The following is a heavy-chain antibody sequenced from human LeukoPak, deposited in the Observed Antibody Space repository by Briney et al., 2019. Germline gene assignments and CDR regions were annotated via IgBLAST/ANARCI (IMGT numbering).Heavy chain of an antibody. CDR3: ARVMGTVTTSIDY. V-gene: IGHV4-61*05. J-gene: IGHJ4*02. Sequence: SSETLSLTCTVSGGSISSSSYYWGWIRQPPGKGLEWIGYIYYSGSTNYNPSLNSRVTISRDMSKNHFSLELSSVTAADTAVYYCARVMGTVTTSIDYWGQGTLVTVSS. CDR2: IYYSGST. D-gene: IGHD4-17*01. CDR1: GGSISSSSYY.